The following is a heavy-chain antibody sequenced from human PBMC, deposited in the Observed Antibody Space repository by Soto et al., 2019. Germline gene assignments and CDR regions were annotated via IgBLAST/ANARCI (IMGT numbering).Heavy chain of an antibody. CDR2: ISYDGSNK. D-gene: IGHD3-16*01. CDR3: VKDRVSGLGPYYFDY. Sequence: QVQLVESGGGVVQPGRSLRLSCAASGFTFSSCGMHWIRQAPGKGLEWVAVISYDGSNKYYADSVKGRFTVSRDNSKNTLYLQMNSLRPEDTAVYYCVKDRVSGLGPYYFDYWGQGTLVTVSS. V-gene: IGHV3-30*18. CDR1: GFTFSSCG. J-gene: IGHJ4*02.